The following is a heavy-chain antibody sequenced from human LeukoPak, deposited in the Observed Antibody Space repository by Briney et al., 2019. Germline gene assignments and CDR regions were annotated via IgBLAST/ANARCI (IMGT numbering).Heavy chain of an antibody. D-gene: IGHD3-10*02. CDR1: GFTFSSYE. CDR3: AELGITMIGGV. CDR2: ISSSGSTI. V-gene: IGHV3-48*03. J-gene: IGHJ6*04. Sequence: PGGSLRLSCAASGFTFSSYEMNWVCQAPGKGLEWVSYISSSGSTIYYADPVRGRFTISRDNAKNSLYLQMNSLRAEDTAVYYCAELGITMIGGVWGKGTTVTISS.